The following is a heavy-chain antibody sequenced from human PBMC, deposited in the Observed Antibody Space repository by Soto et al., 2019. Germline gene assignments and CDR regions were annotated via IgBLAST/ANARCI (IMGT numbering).Heavy chain of an antibody. CDR2: IYYSGST. D-gene: IGHD3-22*01. Sequence: SETLSLTCTVSGGSISSGGYYWIWSRHHPGKGLEWIGYIYYSGSTYYNPSLKSRVTISVDTSKNQFSLKLSSVTAADTAVYYCAKRDYYDSSGYGYWGQGTLVTVSS. CDR3: AKRDYYDSSGYGY. V-gene: IGHV4-31*03. CDR1: GGSISSGGYY. J-gene: IGHJ4*02.